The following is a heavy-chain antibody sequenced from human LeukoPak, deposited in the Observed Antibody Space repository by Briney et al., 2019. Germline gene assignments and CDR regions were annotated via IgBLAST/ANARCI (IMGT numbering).Heavy chain of an antibody. CDR2: ISGSGGST. CDR3: AELGVTMIGGV. J-gene: IGHJ6*04. V-gene: IGHV3-23*01. D-gene: IGHD3-10*02. CDR1: GFTFSSYG. Sequence: GGTLRLSCAAPGFTFSSYGMSWVRQAPGKGLEWVSAISGSGGSTYYADSVKGRFTISRDNAKNSLYLQMNSLRAEDTAVYYCAELGVTMIGGVWGKGTTVTISS.